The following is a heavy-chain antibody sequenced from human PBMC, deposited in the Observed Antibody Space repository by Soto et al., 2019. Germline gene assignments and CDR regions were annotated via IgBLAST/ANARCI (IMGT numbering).Heavy chain of an antibody. J-gene: IGHJ4*02. CDR1: GFTFSDYA. CDR3: AKYMVQSATRVFDY. V-gene: IGHV3-23*01. Sequence: EMHMLESGGDLVQPGDSLTLSCAASGFTFSDYAMTWVCQAPGKGLEWVSVIGGRGDGIEYADSVKGRFIVSRDNSRDTMYLRMKSLRAEDTATYYCAKYMVQSATRVFDYWGQGALVSVSS. D-gene: IGHD2-8*01. CDR2: IGGRGDGI.